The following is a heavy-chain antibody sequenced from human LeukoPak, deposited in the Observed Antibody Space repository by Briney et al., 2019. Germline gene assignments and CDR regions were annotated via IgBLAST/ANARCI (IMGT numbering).Heavy chain of an antibody. J-gene: IGHJ4*02. CDR1: GVTFSSYT. Sequence: GGSLRLPCAASGVTFSSYTMSWVRQAPGKGLEWVSTITTSDGNTYYADSVKGRVTVSRDNSKNTLFLQMNSLRAEDTAVYYCAKDGGLWVSAHWGDSWGRGTLVTVSS. CDR2: ITTSDGNT. CDR3: AKDGGLWVSAHWGDS. D-gene: IGHD7-27*01. V-gene: IGHV3-23*01.